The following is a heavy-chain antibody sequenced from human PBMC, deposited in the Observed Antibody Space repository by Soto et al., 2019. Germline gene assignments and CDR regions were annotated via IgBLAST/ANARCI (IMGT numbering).Heavy chain of an antibody. CDR1: GYAFTTYH. V-gene: IGHV1-46*04. Sequence: ASVKVSCKASGYAFTTYHMHWVLQAPGQGLEWMGMIDPSDGTTTYAQKLQGRVTMTRDTATSTVYMELSSLRSEDTAVYYCARDEVPDVQNCAFHSWGQGTMVT. CDR2: IDPSDGTT. CDR3: ARDEVPDVQNCAFHS. D-gene: IGHD1-1*01. J-gene: IGHJ3*02.